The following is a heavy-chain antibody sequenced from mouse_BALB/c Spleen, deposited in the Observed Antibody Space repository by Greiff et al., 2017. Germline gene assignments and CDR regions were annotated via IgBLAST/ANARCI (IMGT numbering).Heavy chain of an antibody. CDR1: GFAFSSYD. D-gene: IGHD2-1*01. CDR2: ISSGGGST. Sequence: EVQLQESGGGLVKPGGSLKLSCAASGFAFSSYDMSWVRQTPEKRLEWVAYISSGGGSTYYPDTVKGRFTISRDNAKNTLYLQMSSLKSEDTAMYYCARHGNYGNYAWFAYWGQGTLVTVSA. V-gene: IGHV5-12-1*01. J-gene: IGHJ3*01. CDR3: ARHGNYGNYAWFAY.